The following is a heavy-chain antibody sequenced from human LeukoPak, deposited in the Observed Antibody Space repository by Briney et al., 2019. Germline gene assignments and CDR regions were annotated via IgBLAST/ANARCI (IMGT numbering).Heavy chain of an antibody. Sequence: ASVKVSCKASGYTFTDYYMHWVRQAPGQGLEWMGWINPNNGGTNYAQRFQGRVTMTRDTSISTAYMELSRLRSDDTAVYYCARIINDYIWGSYRTYDFDYWGQGTLVTV. V-gene: IGHV1-2*02. CDR1: GYTFTDYY. CDR3: ARIINDYIWGSYRTYDFDY. J-gene: IGHJ4*02. CDR2: INPNNGGT. D-gene: IGHD3-16*02.